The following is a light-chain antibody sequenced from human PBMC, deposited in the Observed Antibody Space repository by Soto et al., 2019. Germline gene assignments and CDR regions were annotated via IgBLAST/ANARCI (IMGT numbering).Light chain of an antibody. V-gene: IGKV3-20*01. CDR3: QQYGSSTRT. CDR2: GXS. Sequence: IVMTQSPATLALSRGERATLFXRVSHSVTTNLAWYQQKPGXAPRXXXDGXSSRATGSPDRFSGSGSGTDFTLTISRLEPEDFAVYYCQQYGSSTRTFGQGTKVDI. J-gene: IGKJ1*01. CDR1: HSVTTN.